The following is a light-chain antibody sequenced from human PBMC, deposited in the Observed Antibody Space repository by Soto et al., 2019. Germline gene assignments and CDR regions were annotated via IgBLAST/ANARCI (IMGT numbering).Light chain of an antibody. CDR2: DAS. V-gene: IGKV3-11*01. Sequence: EIVLTQSPATLSLSPGERATLSCRASQSVSSYLAWYQQKPGQAPRLLIYDASNRATGIPARFSGSGSVTDFTLAISSVEPEDFAGYCRPQRSNGPVSFGQGTKLEIK. CDR3: PQRSNGPVS. J-gene: IGKJ2*03. CDR1: QSVSSY.